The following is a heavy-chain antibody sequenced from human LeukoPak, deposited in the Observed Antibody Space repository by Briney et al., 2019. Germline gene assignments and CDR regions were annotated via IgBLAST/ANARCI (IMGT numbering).Heavy chain of an antibody. CDR2: ISSSGSTI. CDR3: ARVDIVVVPAASSDY. D-gene: IGHD2-2*01. CDR1: GFTFSSYS. V-gene: IGHV3-48*01. J-gene: IGHJ4*02. Sequence: GGSLRLSCAASGFTFSSYSMNWVRQAPGKGLEWVSYISSSGSTIYYADSVKGRFTISRDNSKNTLYLQMNSLRAEDTAVYYCARVDIVVVPAASSDYWGQGTLVTVSS.